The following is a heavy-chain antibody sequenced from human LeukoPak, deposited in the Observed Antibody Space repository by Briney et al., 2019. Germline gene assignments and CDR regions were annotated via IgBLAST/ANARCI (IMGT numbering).Heavy chain of an antibody. Sequence: PGGSLRLSCAASGFTFSTYWMTWVRQLPGKGPEWVANIKQDGSENYYVDSVKGRFTISRDNAKNSLYLQMNSLRAEDTAVYYCARLREIPVFGVVTKSTSYFDYWGQGTLVTVSS. J-gene: IGHJ4*02. CDR1: GFTFSTYW. V-gene: IGHV3-7*01. D-gene: IGHD3-3*01. CDR2: IKQDGSEN. CDR3: ARLREIPVFGVVTKSTSYFDY.